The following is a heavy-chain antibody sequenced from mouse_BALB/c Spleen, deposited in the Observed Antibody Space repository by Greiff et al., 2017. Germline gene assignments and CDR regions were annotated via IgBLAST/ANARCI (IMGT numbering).Heavy chain of an antibody. CDR1: GFSLTGYG. D-gene: IGHD1-1*01. V-gene: IGHV2-6-7*01. Sequence: QVQLQQSGPGLVAPSQSLSITCTVSGFSLTGYGVNWVRQPPGKGLEWLGMIWGDGSTDYNSALKSRLSISKDNSKSQVFLKMNSLQTDDTARYYCARTTVVGYYAMDYWGQGTSVTVSS. CDR2: IWGDGST. J-gene: IGHJ4*01. CDR3: ARTTVVGYYAMDY.